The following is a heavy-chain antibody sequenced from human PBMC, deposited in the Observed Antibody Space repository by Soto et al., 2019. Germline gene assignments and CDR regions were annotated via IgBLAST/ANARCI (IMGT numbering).Heavy chain of an antibody. CDR3: ARVVSGAHVYYGMDV. J-gene: IGHJ6*02. V-gene: IGHV3-48*02. CDR1: GFAFNSYS. D-gene: IGHD6-25*01. CDR2: ISSGSSII. Sequence: EVQLVESGGGLVQPGGSLSLSCAASGFAFNSYSVNWVRQAPGKGLEWVSYISSGSSIIYYADSVKGRFTISRDDAKNSLYLQMNSLRDEDTAVYYCARVVSGAHVYYGMDVWGQGTTVTVSS.